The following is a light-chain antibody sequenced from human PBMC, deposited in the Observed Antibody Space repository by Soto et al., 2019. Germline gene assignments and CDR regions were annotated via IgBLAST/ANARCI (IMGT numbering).Light chain of an antibody. CDR1: SSDVGGYNY. CDR2: DVS. CDR3: CSYAGSYTSLYV. V-gene: IGLV2-11*01. J-gene: IGLJ1*01. Sequence: QSALTQPRSVSGSPGQSVTISCTGTSSDVGGYNYVSWYQQHPGKAPKLMIYDVSKRPSGVPDRFSGSKSGNTASLTISGLQAEDEAEYYCCSYAGSYTSLYVFGTGTKLTVL.